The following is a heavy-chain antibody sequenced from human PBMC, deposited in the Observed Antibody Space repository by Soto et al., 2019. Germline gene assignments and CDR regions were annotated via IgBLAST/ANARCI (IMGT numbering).Heavy chain of an antibody. CDR3: ARMSSSISPGC. CDR1: GFTFSTYS. J-gene: IGHJ4*02. V-gene: IGHV3-48*01. CDR2: INSTGTIK. D-gene: IGHD2-2*01. Sequence: LRLSCAASGFTFSTYSMNWFRQAPGKGLEWVAYINSTGTIKYYAGSVKGRFTISRDNAKNSLYLQMNSLRAEDTAVYYCARMSSSISPGCWGQGTLVTVSS.